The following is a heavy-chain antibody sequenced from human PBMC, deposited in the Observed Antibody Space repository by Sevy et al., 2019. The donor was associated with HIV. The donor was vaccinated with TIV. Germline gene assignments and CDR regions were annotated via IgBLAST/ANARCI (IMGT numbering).Heavy chain of an antibody. CDR3: AKDRVITMVRGRIYGMDV. D-gene: IGHD3-10*01. CDR2: ISYDGSNK. CDR1: GFTFSSYG. J-gene: IGHJ6*02. V-gene: IGHV3-30*18. Sequence: QLGGSLRLSCAASGFTFSSYGMHWVRQAPGKGLEWVAVISYDGSNKYYADSVKGRFTISRDNSKNTLYLQMNSLRAEDTAVYYCAKDRVITMVRGRIYGMDVWGQGTTVTVSS.